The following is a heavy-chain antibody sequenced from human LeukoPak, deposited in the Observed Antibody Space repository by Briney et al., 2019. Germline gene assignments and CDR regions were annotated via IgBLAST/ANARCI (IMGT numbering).Heavy chain of an antibody. CDR3: ARDRLSFVVVPAAFFDY. J-gene: IGHJ4*02. V-gene: IGHV4-38-2*02. Sequence: SETLSLTCTVSGYSISSGFYWGWIRQPPGQGLEWIGSIYHSGSTYYNPSLKSRVTISVDTSKNQFSLKLRSVTAADTAVYYCARDRLSFVVVPAAFFDYWGQGTLVTVSS. CDR2: IYHSGST. D-gene: IGHD2-2*01. CDR1: GYSISSGFY.